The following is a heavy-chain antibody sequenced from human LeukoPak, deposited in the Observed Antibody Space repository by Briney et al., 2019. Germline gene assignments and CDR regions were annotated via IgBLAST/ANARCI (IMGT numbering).Heavy chain of an antibody. Sequence: GSLRLSCAASGFTVSSNYMSWVRQAPGKGLEWVSVIYSGGSTYYADSVKGRFTISRDNSKNTLYLQMNSLRAEDTAVYYCAREGYYGSGSFDYWGQGTLVTVSS. CDR3: AREGYYGSGSFDY. J-gene: IGHJ4*02. CDR1: GFTVSSNY. CDR2: IYSGGST. D-gene: IGHD3-10*01. V-gene: IGHV3-66*01.